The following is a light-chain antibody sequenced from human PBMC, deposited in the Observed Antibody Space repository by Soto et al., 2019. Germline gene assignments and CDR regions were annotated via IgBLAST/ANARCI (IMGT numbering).Light chain of an antibody. CDR1: SSDVGGYNY. V-gene: IGLV2-14*01. CDR2: EVS. J-gene: IGLJ3*02. Sequence: QSALTQPASVSGSPGQSISISCTGTSSDVGGYNYVSWYQQHPGKAPKLMIYEVSNRPSGVSNRFSGSKSGKTASLTISGLQAEDEADYYCSSYTSTRTPGVFGGGTKLTVL. CDR3: SSYTSTRTPGV.